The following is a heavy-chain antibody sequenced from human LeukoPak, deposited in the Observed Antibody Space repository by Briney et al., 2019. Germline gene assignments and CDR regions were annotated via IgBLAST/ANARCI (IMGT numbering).Heavy chain of an antibody. V-gene: IGHV4-39*07. CDR2: ISYSGST. Sequence: SETLSLTCTVSGGSISSSSYYWGWIRQPPGKGLEWIGSISYSGSTYYNPSLKSRVTISVDTSKNQFSLKLSSVTAADTAVYYCARGVIEAPHLDYWGQGTLVTVSS. J-gene: IGHJ4*02. D-gene: IGHD2-21*01. CDR1: GGSISSSSYY. CDR3: ARGVIEAPHLDY.